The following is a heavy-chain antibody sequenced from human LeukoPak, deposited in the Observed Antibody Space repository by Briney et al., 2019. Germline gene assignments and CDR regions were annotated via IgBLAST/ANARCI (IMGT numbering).Heavy chain of an antibody. CDR2: ISGSGGIT. Sequence: GGSLRLSCAASGFTFSSYAMTWVRQAPGKGLEWVSGISGSGGITHYADSVKGRFTISRDDSKDTLYLQMNSLRAEDTAVYYCAKDGSGSYYRFFDYWGQGTLVTVSS. CDR3: AKDGSGSYYRFFDY. CDR1: GFTFSSYA. J-gene: IGHJ4*02. D-gene: IGHD3-10*01. V-gene: IGHV3-23*01.